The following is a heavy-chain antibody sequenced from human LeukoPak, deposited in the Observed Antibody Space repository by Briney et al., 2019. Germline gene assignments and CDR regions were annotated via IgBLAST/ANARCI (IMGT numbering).Heavy chain of an antibody. D-gene: IGHD3-10*01. Sequence: SETLSPTCAVYGGSFSDYYWTWIRQSPGKGLEWIGEINHSETTNYNPSLKSRVTMSVDTSKKQFSLKLTSVTAADTAMYYCARCRRYYSGSGFYYWGQGTLVTVSS. CDR1: GGSFSDYY. J-gene: IGHJ4*02. CDR2: INHSETT. CDR3: ARCRRYYSGSGFYY. V-gene: IGHV4-34*01.